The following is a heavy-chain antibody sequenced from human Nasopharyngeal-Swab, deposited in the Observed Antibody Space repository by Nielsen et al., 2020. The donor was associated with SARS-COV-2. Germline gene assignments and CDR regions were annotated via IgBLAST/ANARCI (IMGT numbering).Heavy chain of an antibody. D-gene: IGHD3-10*01. CDR1: GYTFPSYA. CDR3: ARVASYGSGKGTVGY. CDR2: INAGNGNT. J-gene: IGHJ4*02. Sequence: ASVKVSCKASGYTFPSYAMHWVRQAPGQRLEWMGWINAGNGNTKYSQKFQGRVTITRDTSASTAYMELSSLRSEDTAVYYCARVASYGSGKGTVGYWGQGTLVTVSS. V-gene: IGHV1-3*01.